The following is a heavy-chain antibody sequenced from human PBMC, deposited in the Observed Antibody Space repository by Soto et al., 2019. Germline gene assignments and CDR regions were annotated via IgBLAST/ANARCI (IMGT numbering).Heavy chain of an antibody. J-gene: IGHJ6*02. V-gene: IGHV4-59*01. CDR2: IYYSGST. D-gene: IGHD6-19*01. CDR3: ARDFGGYSSGWSGYYYYYYGMDV. CDR1: GGSISSYY. Sequence: PSETLSLTCTVSGGSISSYYWSWIRQPPGKGLEWIGYIYYSGSTNYNPSLKSRVTISVDTSKNQFSLKLSSVTAADTAVYYCARDFGGYSSGWSGYYYYYYGMDVWGQGTTVTVSS.